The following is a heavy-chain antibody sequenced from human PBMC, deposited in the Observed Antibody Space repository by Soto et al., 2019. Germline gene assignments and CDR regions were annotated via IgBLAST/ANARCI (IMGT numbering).Heavy chain of an antibody. CDR2: ISAYNGNT. D-gene: IGHD6-19*01. CDR3: ARLDSSGWRGQNWFDP. J-gene: IGHJ5*02. V-gene: IGHV1-18*01. CDR1: GHTFTSYG. Sequence: QVQLVQSGAEVKKPGASVKVSCKASGHTFTSYGISWVRQAPGQGLEWMGWISAYNGNTNYAQKLQGRVTMTTDTSTSKAYMELRSLRSDDTAVYYCARLDSSGWRGQNWFDPWGQGTLVTVSS.